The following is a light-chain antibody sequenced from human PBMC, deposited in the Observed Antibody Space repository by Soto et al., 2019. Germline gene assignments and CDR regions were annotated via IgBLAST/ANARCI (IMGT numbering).Light chain of an antibody. CDR1: QDVLTN. J-gene: IGKJ1*01. V-gene: IGKV3-15*01. Sequence: EIVMTQSPATLSVSPGERATLSCRASQDVLTNLACYQQKPGQSPRLLIYRASTRATGVPARFSGSGSGTEFTLTISSLQSEDFAVYYCQQYHNWPKMFGQGTKVDIK. CDR3: QQYHNWPKM. CDR2: RAS.